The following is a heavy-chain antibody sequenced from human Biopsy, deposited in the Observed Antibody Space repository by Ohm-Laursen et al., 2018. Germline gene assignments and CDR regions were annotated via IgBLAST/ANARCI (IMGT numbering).Heavy chain of an antibody. CDR2: IDTINGGA. CDR3: ARHPTGFWFDP. J-gene: IGHJ5*02. CDR1: GYTFTDYY. Sequence: ASVKVSCKASGYTFTDYYVHWVRQAPGHGLEWMGWIDTINGGARYAQKFQGRVTMTRDTSISTAYMELSRLTSDDTAVYYCARHPTGFWFDPWGQGTLVTVSS. V-gene: IGHV1-2*02.